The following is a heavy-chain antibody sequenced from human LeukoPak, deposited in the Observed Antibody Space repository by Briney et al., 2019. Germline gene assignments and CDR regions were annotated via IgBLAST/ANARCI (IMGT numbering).Heavy chain of an antibody. CDR3: AKDRIAVAAYYYYGMDV. V-gene: IGHV3-30*18. D-gene: IGHD6-19*01. Sequence: GRSLRLSCAASGFTFSSYGMHWVRQAPGKGLEWVAVISYDGSNKYYADSVKGRFTISRDNSKNTLYLQMNSLRAEDTAVYYCAKDRIAVAAYYYYGMDVWGQGTMVTVSS. CDR2: ISYDGSNK. CDR1: GFTFSSYG. J-gene: IGHJ6*02.